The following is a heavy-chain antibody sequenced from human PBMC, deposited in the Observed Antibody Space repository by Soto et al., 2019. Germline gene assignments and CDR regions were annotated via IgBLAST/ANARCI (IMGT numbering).Heavy chain of an antibody. J-gene: IGHJ3*02. CDR3: ARGAHSSITKREPRLAQRKTNAFDI. D-gene: IGHD6-6*01. CDR1: GGSFSGYY. V-gene: IGHV4-34*01. Sequence: SETLSLTCAVYGGSFSGYYWSWIRQPPGKGLEWIGEINHSGSTNYNPSLKSRVTISVDTSKNQFSLKLSSVTAADTAVYYCARGAHSSITKREPRLAQRKTNAFDIWGQGTMVTVSS. CDR2: INHSGST.